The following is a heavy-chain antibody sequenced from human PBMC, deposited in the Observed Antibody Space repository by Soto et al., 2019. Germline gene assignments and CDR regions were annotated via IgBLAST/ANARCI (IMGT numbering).Heavy chain of an antibody. CDR1: GFTFSSYG. J-gene: IGHJ4*02. CDR2: ISYDGSNK. CDR3: AKCLVSEVPAIQFAGDY. V-gene: IGHV3-30*18. Sequence: GGSLRLSCAASGFTFSSYGMHWVRQAPGKGLEWVAVISYDGSNKYYADSVKGRFTISRDNSKNTLYLQMNSLRAEDTAVYYCAKCLVSEVPAIQFAGDYWGQGTLVTVSS. D-gene: IGHD2-21*02.